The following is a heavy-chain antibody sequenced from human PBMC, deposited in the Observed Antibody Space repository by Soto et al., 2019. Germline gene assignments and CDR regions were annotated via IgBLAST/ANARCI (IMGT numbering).Heavy chain of an antibody. J-gene: IGHJ4*02. D-gene: IGHD3-10*01. V-gene: IGHV3-33*01. CDR2: IWYDGSNK. Sequence: HPGGSLRLSCAASGFTFSSYGMHWVRQAPGKGLEWVAVIWYDGSNKYYADSVKGRFTISRDNSKNTLYLRMNSLRAEDTAVYYCARPVYYGSAPYDYWGQGTLVTVSS. CDR1: GFTFSSYG. CDR3: ARPVYYGSAPYDY.